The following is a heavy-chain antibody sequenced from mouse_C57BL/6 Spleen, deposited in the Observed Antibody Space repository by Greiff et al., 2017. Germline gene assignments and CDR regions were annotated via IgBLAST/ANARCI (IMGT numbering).Heavy chain of an antibody. D-gene: IGHD2-2*01. V-gene: IGHV1-61*01. CDR1: GYTFTSYW. Sequence: QVQLQQPGAELVRPGSSVKLSCKASGYTFTSYWMDWVKQRPGQGLEWIGNIYPSDGETHYNQKFKDKATLTVDKSSSTAYMQLSSLTSEDSAVYYCARADGYHYFDYWGQGTTLTVSS. CDR3: ARADGYHYFDY. CDR2: IYPSDGET. J-gene: IGHJ2*01.